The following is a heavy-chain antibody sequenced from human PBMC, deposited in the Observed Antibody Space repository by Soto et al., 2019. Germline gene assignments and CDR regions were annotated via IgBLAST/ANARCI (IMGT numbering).Heavy chain of an antibody. CDR3: AKDSPYSASYKEDGFDI. CDR2: ISGGGGST. J-gene: IGHJ3*02. CDR1: GFTFSSYA. V-gene: IGHV3-23*01. Sequence: GGSLRLSCEVSGFTFSSYAMSWVRQAPGRGLEWVSSISGGGGSTYHADSVNGRFTISRDNSKNTVFLQMNSLRAEDTAVYYCAKDSPYSASYKEDGFDIWGQGSLATVSS. D-gene: IGHD1-26*01.